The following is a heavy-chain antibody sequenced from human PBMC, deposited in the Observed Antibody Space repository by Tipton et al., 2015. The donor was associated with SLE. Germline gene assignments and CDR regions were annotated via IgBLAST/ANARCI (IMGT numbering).Heavy chain of an antibody. J-gene: IGHJ6*02. V-gene: IGHV3-33*01. CDR1: GFTFSSYG. D-gene: IGHD2-21*02. CDR2: IWYDGSNK. Sequence: QLVQSGGGVVQPGRSLRLSCAASGFTFSSYGMHWVRQAPGKGLEWVAVIWYDGSNKYYADSVKGRFTISRDNSKSTVYLQMNSLRAEDRAVYYCALGMTAMSLNGMDVWGQGTTVTVSS. CDR3: ALGMTAMSLNGMDV.